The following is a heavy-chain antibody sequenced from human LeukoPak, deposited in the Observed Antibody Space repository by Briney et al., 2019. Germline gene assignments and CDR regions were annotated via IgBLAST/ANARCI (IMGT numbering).Heavy chain of an antibody. V-gene: IGHV1-2*06. D-gene: IGHD6-19*01. CDR3: ARDSSGWYFDY. CDR2: INPNSGDT. Sequence: ASVKVSCKASGYTFTGYHMHWVRQAPGQGLEWMGRINPNSGDTNYAQKLQGRVTMTTDTSTSTAYMELRSLRSDDTAVYYCARDSSGWYFDYWGQGTLVTVSS. J-gene: IGHJ4*02. CDR1: GYTFTGYH.